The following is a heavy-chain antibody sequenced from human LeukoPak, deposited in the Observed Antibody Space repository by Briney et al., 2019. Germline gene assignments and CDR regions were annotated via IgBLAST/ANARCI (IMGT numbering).Heavy chain of an antibody. CDR1: GFTFSSYA. D-gene: IGHD3-10*01. CDR2: IFPSGGEI. V-gene: IGHV3-30-3*01. Sequence: GGSLRLSCAASGFTFSSYAMHWVRQPPGKGLEWVSSIFPSGGEIHYADSVKGRFTISRDNSKNTLYLQMNSLRDEDTAVFYCAKDGSRSREVFPYYYGSGRLQYMDVWGKGTTVIISS. CDR3: AKDGSRSREVFPYYYGSGRLQYMDV. J-gene: IGHJ6*03.